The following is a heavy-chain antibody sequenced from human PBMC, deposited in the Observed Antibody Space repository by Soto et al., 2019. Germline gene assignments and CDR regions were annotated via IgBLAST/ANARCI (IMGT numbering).Heavy chain of an antibody. Sequence: GASVKVSCKASGYTFTGYYMHWVRQAPGQGLEWMGWINPNSGGTNYAQKFQGWVTMTRDTSISTAYMELSRLRSDDTAVYYCAREGDREQLPMDVWGQGTTVTVSS. CDR3: AREGDREQLPMDV. D-gene: IGHD6-6*01. CDR2: INPNSGGT. J-gene: IGHJ6*02. V-gene: IGHV1-2*04. CDR1: GYTFTGYY.